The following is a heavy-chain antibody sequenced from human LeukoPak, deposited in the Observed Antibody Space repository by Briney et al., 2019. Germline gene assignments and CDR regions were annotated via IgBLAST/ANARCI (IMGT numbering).Heavy chain of an antibody. Sequence: SETLSLTCTVSGCSISSYYWSWVRQPPGRGLEWIGYIYYSGSTNYNHSLKSRVTISVDTSKNQFSLKLSSVTAADTAVYYCGARRVAAAGNGGYYYYYGMDVWGQGTTVTVSS. D-gene: IGHD6-13*01. CDR2: IYYSGST. J-gene: IGHJ6*02. V-gene: IGHV4-59*01. CDR1: GCSISSYY. CDR3: GARRVAAAGNGGYYYYYGMDV.